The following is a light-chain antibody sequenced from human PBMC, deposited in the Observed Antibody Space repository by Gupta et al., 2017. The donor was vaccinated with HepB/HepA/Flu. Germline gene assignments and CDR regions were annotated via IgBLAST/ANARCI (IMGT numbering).Light chain of an antibody. CDR3: SSYTSSSTRV. J-gene: IGLJ3*02. V-gene: IGLV2-14*03. CDR1: SSDVGGYNY. CDR2: DVS. Sequence: QSALTQPASVSGSPGQSITISCTGTSSDVGGYNYVSWYQQHPGKAPKLMIYDVSNRPSGVSSRFSGSKAGNTASLTISALQAEDEADYYCSSYTSSSTRVFGGGTKLTVL.